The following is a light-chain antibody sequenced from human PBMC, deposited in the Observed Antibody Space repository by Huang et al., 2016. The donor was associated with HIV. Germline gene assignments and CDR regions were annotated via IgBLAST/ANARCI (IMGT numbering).Light chain of an antibody. CDR3: QQSFSVPRT. CDR1: QNITNA. V-gene: IGKV1-39*01. CDR2: TAS. Sequence: DIQMTQSPLSLSASVRDRVTFTCWANQNITNALSWYQQKPGKAPKLLIYTASTLESGVPSRFGGSGSESRFTHNRVNLQPEDLATYYCQQSFSVPRTFG. J-gene: IGKJ1*01.